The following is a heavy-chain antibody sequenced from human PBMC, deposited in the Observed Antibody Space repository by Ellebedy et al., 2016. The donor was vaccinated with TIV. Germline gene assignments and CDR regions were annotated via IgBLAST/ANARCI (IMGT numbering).Heavy chain of an antibody. Sequence: MPSETLSLTCTVSGGSISSSSYYWGWIRQPPGKGLEWIGNIYYSGNTYYNPSLKSRASMSVDTSNNHFYLRLNSVTAADTAVYYCVRGRGIAVAGTYEDTWFDPWGQGTLVTVSS. J-gene: IGHJ5*02. V-gene: IGHV4-39*07. D-gene: IGHD6-19*01. CDR3: VRGRGIAVAGTYEDTWFDP. CDR1: GGSISSSSYY. CDR2: IYYSGNT.